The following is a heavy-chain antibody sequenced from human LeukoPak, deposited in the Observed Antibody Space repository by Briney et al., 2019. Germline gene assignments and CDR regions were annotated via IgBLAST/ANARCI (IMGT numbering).Heavy chain of an antibody. V-gene: IGHV2-70*01. Sequence: SGPTLVNPPQPLTLTCTFSGFSLSTRGMCVAWIRQPPGKALEWLALINWGDDKYYTTSLKTRLTISKDTSKNQVVLTMSNMYPVDTATYYCARISYSDTTGYSYFDYWGQGTLVTVSS. CDR1: GFSLSTRGMC. D-gene: IGHD3-22*01. CDR3: ARISYSDTTGYSYFDY. J-gene: IGHJ4*02. CDR2: INWGDDK.